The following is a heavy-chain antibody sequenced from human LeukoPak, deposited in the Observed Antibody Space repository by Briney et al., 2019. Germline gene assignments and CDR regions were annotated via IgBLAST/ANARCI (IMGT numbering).Heavy chain of an antibody. CDR1: GGSFSGYY. D-gene: IGHD3-22*01. Sequence: SETLFLTCAVYGGSFSGYYWSWIRQPPGKGLEWIGYISNSGSTNYNPSLKSRVAISIDTSKNQFSLKLSPVTAADTAVYYCARDPPDFYDSSGSSSDWGQGILVTVSS. CDR3: ARDPPDFYDSSGSSSD. V-gene: IGHV4-59*01. J-gene: IGHJ4*02. CDR2: ISNSGST.